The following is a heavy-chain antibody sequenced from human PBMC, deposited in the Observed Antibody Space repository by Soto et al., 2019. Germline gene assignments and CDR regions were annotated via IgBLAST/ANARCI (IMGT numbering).Heavy chain of an antibody. CDR2: INSDGSST. Sequence: GGSLRLSCAGSGLTFSSYWMHWVRHAPGKGLVWVSRINSDGSSTSYADSVKGRFTISRDNAKNTLYLQMDSLRAEDTAVYYCTRLDPWGQGTLVTVSS. J-gene: IGHJ5*02. CDR1: GLTFSSYW. V-gene: IGHV3-74*01. CDR3: TRLDP.